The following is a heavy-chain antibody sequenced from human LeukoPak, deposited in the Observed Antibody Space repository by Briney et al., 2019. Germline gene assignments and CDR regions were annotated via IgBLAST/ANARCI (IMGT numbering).Heavy chain of an antibody. CDR2: IYYSGST. J-gene: IGHJ4*02. D-gene: IGHD2-15*01. CDR1: GGSISSSSYY. Sequence: SETLSLTCTVSGGSISSSSYYWGWIRQPPGKGLEWIGSIYYSGSTYYNPSLKSRVTISVDTSKNQFSLKLSSVTAADTAVYYCARAGIVVVVAARHFDYWGQGTLVTVSS. CDR3: ARAGIVVVVAARHFDY. V-gene: IGHV4-39*07.